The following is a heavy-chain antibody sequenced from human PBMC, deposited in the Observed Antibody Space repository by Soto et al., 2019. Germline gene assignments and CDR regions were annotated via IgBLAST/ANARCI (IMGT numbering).Heavy chain of an antibody. Sequence: SETLSLTCTVSGGSISSYYWSWIRQPPGKGLEWIGYIYYSGSTNYNPSLKSRVTISVDTSKNQFSLKLSSVTAADTAVYYCARRAGVTSFLDWFDPWGQGTLVTVSS. CDR1: GGSISSYY. CDR3: ARRAGVTSFLDWFDP. V-gene: IGHV4-59*01. J-gene: IGHJ5*02. D-gene: IGHD3-3*01. CDR2: IYYSGST.